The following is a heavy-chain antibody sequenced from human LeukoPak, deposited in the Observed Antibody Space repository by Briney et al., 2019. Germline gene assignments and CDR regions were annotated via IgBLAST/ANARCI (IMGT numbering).Heavy chain of an antibody. Sequence: PSETLSLTCTVSGVSISSYYWSWLRQPPGKGLEWIGYIYYSGSTNYNPSLKSRVTISVDTSKNQFSLKLSSVTAADTAVYYCAREMYYYDSSGYHQPDAFDIWGQGTMVTVSS. CDR1: GVSISSYY. D-gene: IGHD3-22*01. V-gene: IGHV4-59*01. CDR3: AREMYYYDSSGYHQPDAFDI. J-gene: IGHJ3*02. CDR2: IYYSGST.